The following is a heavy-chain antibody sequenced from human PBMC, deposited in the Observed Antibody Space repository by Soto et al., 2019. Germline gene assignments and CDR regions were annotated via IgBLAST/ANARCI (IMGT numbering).Heavy chain of an antibody. Sequence: GASVKVSCKASGYTFANYGISWVRQAPGQGLEWMGWISVYNGNTNYAQRFQGRVTMTTDTSTSTAYMELRSLRFDDTAVYCCARDPNLGYTYGYGYYHYGMDVWGQGTTVTVSS. CDR1: GYTFANYG. J-gene: IGHJ6*02. V-gene: IGHV1-18*04. CDR3: ARDPNLGYTYGYGYYHYGMDV. CDR2: ISVYNGNT. D-gene: IGHD5-18*01.